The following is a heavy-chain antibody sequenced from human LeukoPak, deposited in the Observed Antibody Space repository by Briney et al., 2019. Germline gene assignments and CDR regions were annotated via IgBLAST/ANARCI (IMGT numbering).Heavy chain of an antibody. CDR1: GYSFTSYW. Sequence: GASLKISCKGSGYSFTSYWIGWVRQMPGKGLEWMGIIYPGDSDTRYSPSFQGQVSISADKSISTAYLQWSSLKASDTAMYYCARQLSYYDSSGSKDYWGQGTLVTVSS. D-gene: IGHD3-22*01. V-gene: IGHV5-51*01. J-gene: IGHJ4*02. CDR3: ARQLSYYDSSGSKDY. CDR2: IYPGDSDT.